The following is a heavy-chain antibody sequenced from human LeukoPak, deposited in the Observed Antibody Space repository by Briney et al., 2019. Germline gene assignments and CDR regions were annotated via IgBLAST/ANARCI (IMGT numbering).Heavy chain of an antibody. CDR1: SYSISNGYY. Sequence: SETLSLTCDVSSYSISNGYYCGWIRQPPGKGLEWIGSIYQSGSTYYNPSLKSRVTISVDTSKNQFSLRLSSVTAADTAVYYCARQASSHYYTDVWGKGTTVTVSS. CDR3: ARQASSHYYTDV. J-gene: IGHJ6*03. D-gene: IGHD6-6*01. CDR2: IYQSGST. V-gene: IGHV4-38-2*01.